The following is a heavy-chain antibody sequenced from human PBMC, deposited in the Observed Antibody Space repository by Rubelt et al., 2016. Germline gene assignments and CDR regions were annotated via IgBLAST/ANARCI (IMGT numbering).Heavy chain of an antibody. V-gene: IGHV3-23*04. CDR3: ARGGDYGDY. CDR1: GFTFSSYA. J-gene: IGHJ4*02. CDR2: SYSGGTT. Sequence: EVQLVESGGGLVQPGGSLRLSCAASGFTFSSYAMSWVRQAPGKGLEWVSVSYSGGTTFYADSVKGRFTTSRHNSNNTVYLQMNSLRAEDTAVYYCARGGDYGDYWGQGTLVTVSS.